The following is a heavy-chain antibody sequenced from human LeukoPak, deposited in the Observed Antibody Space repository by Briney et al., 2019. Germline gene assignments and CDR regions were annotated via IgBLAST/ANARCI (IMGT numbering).Heavy chain of an antibody. CDR2: INPGNGNT. CDR3: ARDRTAVAGPETY. CDR1: GYTFTGYY. Sequence: GASVKVSCKASGYTFTGYYMHWVRQAPGQGLEWMGWINPGNGNTNYAQKLRGRLTLTTDTFTTTAYMELRSLGSDDTAIYYCARDRTAVAGPETYWGQGTLITVSS. J-gene: IGHJ4*01. D-gene: IGHD6-19*01. V-gene: IGHV1-18*04.